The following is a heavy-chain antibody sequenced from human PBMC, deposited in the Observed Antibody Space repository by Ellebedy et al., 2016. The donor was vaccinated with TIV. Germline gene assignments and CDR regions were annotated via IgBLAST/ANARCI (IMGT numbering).Heavy chain of an antibody. D-gene: IGHD3-16*01. V-gene: IGHV3-7*01. Sequence: PGGSLRLSCAASGFTFRTHWMSWVRQAPGKGLEWVANIKEDGSDKYYVDSVKGRFTISRDNAKNSLYLQMNSLRAEDTAVYYCAGLTGPGGHYWGQGTLVIVSS. J-gene: IGHJ4*02. CDR3: AGLTGPGGHY. CDR2: IKEDGSDK. CDR1: GFTFRTHW.